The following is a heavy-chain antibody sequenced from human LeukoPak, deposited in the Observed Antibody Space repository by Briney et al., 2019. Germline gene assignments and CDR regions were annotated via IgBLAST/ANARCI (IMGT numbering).Heavy chain of an antibody. Sequence: PSETLSLTCTVSGGSISSYYWSWIRQPPGKGLEWIGYIYYSGSTNYNPSLKSRVTISVDTSKNQFSLKLSSVAAADTAVYYCARHHPFGEIWGQGTLVTVPS. D-gene: IGHD3-10*01. CDR1: GGSISSYY. CDR3: ARHHPFGEI. V-gene: IGHV4-59*08. CDR2: IYYSGST. J-gene: IGHJ4*02.